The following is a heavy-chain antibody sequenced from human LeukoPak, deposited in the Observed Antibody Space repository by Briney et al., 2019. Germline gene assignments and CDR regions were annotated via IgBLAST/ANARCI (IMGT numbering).Heavy chain of an antibody. CDR3: AKDVVPDSGWDLDY. CDR2: IYPSGDST. V-gene: IGHV3-23*01. Sequence: GGSLRLSCAASGFTFSTYSVTWVRQGPGKGLEWVSGIYPSGDSTFYADSVKGRFTISRDNSKNTLYLQMSSLRTEDTAIYYCAKDVVPDSGWDLDYWGQGTLVTVSS. J-gene: IGHJ4*02. D-gene: IGHD6-19*01. CDR1: GFTFSTYS.